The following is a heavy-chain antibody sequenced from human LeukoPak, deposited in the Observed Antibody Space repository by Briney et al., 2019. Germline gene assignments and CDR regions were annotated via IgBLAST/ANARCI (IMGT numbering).Heavy chain of an antibody. CDR2: IYYSGSI. J-gene: IGHJ4*02. CDR1: GYSISSSNW. V-gene: IGHV4-28*05. Sequence: SETLSLTYAVSGYSISSSNWWGWIRQPPGKGLEGIGYIYYSGSIYYNPSLKSRVTMQGDTSKNQFSLKLSSVTAADTAVYYCARHRATFGGVIVIGYYFDYWGQGTLVTVSS. D-gene: IGHD3-16*02. CDR3: ARHRATFGGVIVIGYYFDY.